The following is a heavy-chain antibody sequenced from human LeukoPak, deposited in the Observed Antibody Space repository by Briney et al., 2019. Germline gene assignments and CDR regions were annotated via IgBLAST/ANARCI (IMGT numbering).Heavy chain of an antibody. D-gene: IGHD4-17*01. V-gene: IGHV3-11*01. CDR2: ISSSGSTV. CDR1: GFTFSDYY. J-gene: IGHJ6*04. CDR3: ASGVVDYGDYVGLDV. Sequence: GGSLRLSCAASGFTFSDYYMSWIRQAPGKGLEWVSYISSSGSTVYYADSVKGRFTISRDNAKNSLYLQMNSLRAEDTAVYYCASGVVDYGDYVGLDVWGKGTTVTISS.